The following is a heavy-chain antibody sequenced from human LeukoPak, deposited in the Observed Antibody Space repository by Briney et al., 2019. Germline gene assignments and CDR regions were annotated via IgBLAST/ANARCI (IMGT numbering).Heavy chain of an antibody. Sequence: GGSLRLSCAASGFTFSSYAIHWVRQAPGKGLEWVALISYDGSTKYSTDSVKGRFTISRDNSKNTLYLQMNSLRPEDTAVYYCAGHFGAWHYFDYWGQGTFLTVSS. V-gene: IGHV3-30*04. CDR3: AGHFGAWHYFDY. CDR2: ISYDGSTK. D-gene: IGHD3-3*01. J-gene: IGHJ4*02. CDR1: GFTFSSYA.